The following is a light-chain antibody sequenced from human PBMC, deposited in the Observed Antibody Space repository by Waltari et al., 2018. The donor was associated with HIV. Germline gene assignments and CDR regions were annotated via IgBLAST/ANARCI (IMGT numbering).Light chain of an antibody. V-gene: IGLV8-61*01. Sequence: QTVVTQEPSFSVSPGGTVTLPCGLSSGSVSTSYYPSWSQQTPGQARRTLIYSTNTRSSGVPDRFSGSILGNKAALTITGAQADDESDYYCVLFMGNGIWVFGGGTKLTVL. CDR2: STN. J-gene: IGLJ3*02. CDR3: VLFMGNGIWV. CDR1: SGSVSTSYY.